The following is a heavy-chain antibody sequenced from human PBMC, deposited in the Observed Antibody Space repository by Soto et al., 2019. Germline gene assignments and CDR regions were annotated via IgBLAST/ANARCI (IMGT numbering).Heavy chain of an antibody. CDR2: IYSGGST. J-gene: IGHJ6*02. V-gene: IGHV3-53*01. Sequence: GGSLRLSCAASGFTVSSNYMSWVRQAPGKGLEWVSVIYSGGSTYYADSVKGRFTISRDNSKNTLYLQMNSLRAEDTAVYYCARNYGSGSYYYYGMDVWGQGTKVTVSS. CDR1: GFTVSSNY. D-gene: IGHD3-10*01. CDR3: ARNYGSGSYYYYGMDV.